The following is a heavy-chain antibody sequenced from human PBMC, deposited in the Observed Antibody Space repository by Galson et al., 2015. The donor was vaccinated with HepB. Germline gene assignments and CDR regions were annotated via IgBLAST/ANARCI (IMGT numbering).Heavy chain of an antibody. J-gene: IGHJ5*02. CDR2: ISYDGSNK. CDR3: AKGSRVSAYYDFWSGYSWFDP. CDR1: GFTFSSYG. D-gene: IGHD3-3*01. Sequence: SLRLSCAASGFTFSSYGMHWVRQAPGKGLEWVAVISYDGSNKYYADSVKGRFTISRDNSKNTLYLQMNSLRAEDTAVYYCAKGSRVSAYYDFWSGYSWFDPWGQGTLVTVSS. V-gene: IGHV3-30*18.